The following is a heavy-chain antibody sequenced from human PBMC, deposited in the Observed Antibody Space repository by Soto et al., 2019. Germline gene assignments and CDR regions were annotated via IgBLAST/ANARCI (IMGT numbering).Heavy chain of an antibody. V-gene: IGHV4-34*01. CDR1: VGSVSGYY. CDR3: ATGGGAAPGT. Sequence: PSETLSLTCAVYVGSVSGYYWSWIRQTPGKGLEWIGEIDHIGSIKYNPSLESRVSISLDTSRNQFSLKLSSVTAADSAVFYCATGGGAAPGTWGQGTLVTVSS. D-gene: IGHD6-13*01. CDR2: IDHIGSI. J-gene: IGHJ4*02.